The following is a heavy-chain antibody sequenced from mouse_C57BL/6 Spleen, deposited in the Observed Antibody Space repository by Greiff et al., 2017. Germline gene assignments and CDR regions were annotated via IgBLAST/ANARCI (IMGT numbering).Heavy chain of an antibody. J-gene: IGHJ2*01. CDR1: GYAFSSYW. V-gene: IGHV1-80*01. CDR2: IYPGDGDT. Sequence: QVQLQQSGAELVKPGASVKISCKASGYAFSSYWMNWVKQRPGKGLEWIGQIYPGDGDTNYNGKFKGKATLTADKSSSTAYMQLSSLTSEDSAVYFWARKGDLLCLDYWGQGTTLTVSS. CDR3: ARKGDLLCLDY. D-gene: IGHD2-1*01.